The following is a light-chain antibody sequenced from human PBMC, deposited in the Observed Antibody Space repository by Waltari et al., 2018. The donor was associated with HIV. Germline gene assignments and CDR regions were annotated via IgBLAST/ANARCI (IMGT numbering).Light chain of an antibody. CDR1: QSVFSNY. J-gene: IGKJ4*01. V-gene: IGKV3D-20*02. CDR3: QQRSNWPLT. CDR2: GAS. Sequence: EVAMTQSPGTLSLFPVDRVTLSCRHSQSVFSNYLAWYQQKPGQAPRLLIYGASSRDTGIPDRFSGSGSGTDFTLTISSLEPEDFAVYYCQQRSNWPLTVGGGTKVEIK.